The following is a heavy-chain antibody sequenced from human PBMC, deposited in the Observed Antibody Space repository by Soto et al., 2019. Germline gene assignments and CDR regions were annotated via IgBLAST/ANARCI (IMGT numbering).Heavy chain of an antibody. CDR3: TTDDPINRN. V-gene: IGHV3-15*01. Sequence: EVLLVESGGGLVQPGGSLRLSCVASGFTFSNAWMSWVRQAPGKGLEWVGRIKSKIGGGTTDYAAPVKGRFTISRDDSKTLLYLQMNNLKIEDTAVYYCTTDDPINRNWGQGTLVTVSS. J-gene: IGHJ4*02. CDR1: GFTFSNAW. CDR2: IKSKIGGGTT.